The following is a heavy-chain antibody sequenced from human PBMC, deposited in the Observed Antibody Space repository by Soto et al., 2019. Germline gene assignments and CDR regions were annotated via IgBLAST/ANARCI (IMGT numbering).Heavy chain of an antibody. CDR3: ARVESAYDFWSGATNGFDP. Sequence: EVQLVESGGGLVQPGGSLRLSCAASGFTFSSYWMSWVRQAPGKGLEWVANIKQDGSEKYYVDSVKGRFTISRDNAKNSLYVQMNSLRTEDTAVYYCARVESAYDFWSGATNGFDPWCQGTLVTVSS. V-gene: IGHV3-7*03. J-gene: IGHJ5*02. D-gene: IGHD3-3*01. CDR2: IKQDGSEK. CDR1: GFTFSSYW.